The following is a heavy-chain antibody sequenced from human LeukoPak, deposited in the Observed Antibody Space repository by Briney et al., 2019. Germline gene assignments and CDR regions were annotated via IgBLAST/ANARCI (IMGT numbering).Heavy chain of an antibody. J-gene: IGHJ5*02. CDR1: GGSVSSDSYF. V-gene: IGHV4-61*01. CDR2: IDYRGST. Sequence: SETLSLTCTVSGGSVSSDSYFWNWIRQPPGKGLEWIGYIDYRGSTNYNPSLKSRVTISVDTSKNQFSLNLGSVTAADTAIYYCARRVLMSSTGVPDTWLDPWGQGILVTVSS. CDR3: ARRVLMSSTGVPDTWLDP. D-gene: IGHD2-8*01.